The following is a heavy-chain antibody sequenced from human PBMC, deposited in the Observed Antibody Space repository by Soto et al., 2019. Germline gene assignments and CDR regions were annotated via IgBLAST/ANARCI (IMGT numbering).Heavy chain of an antibody. D-gene: IGHD2-2*01. CDR2: ISKSDYT. V-gene: IGHV3-21*01. Sequence: ATLELSCTVSGFAFNNYGINWVRQAPGKGLEWVSSISKSDYTYYSDSVKGRFTISRDNAKNSVSLQMNTLRVEDTAVYYCAREDSIIIPAVSDFWGQGTLVTVSS. CDR1: GFAFNNYG. J-gene: IGHJ4*02. CDR3: AREDSIIIPAVSDF.